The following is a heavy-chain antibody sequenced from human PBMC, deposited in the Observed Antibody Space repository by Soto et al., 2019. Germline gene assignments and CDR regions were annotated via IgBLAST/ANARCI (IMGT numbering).Heavy chain of an antibody. CDR2: IHYNGNT. J-gene: IGHJ4*02. V-gene: IGHV4-59*01. CDR3: AREGNLGRWLQPLDF. CDR1: GASISASS. Sequence: SESLSPTSNLSGASISASSWIWVRQPPGKGLEWIGNIHYNGNTKYNPSLKSRVTMSVDTSKNQFSLKLISVTAADTAKYFCAREGNLGRWLQPLDFWGQG. D-gene: IGHD5-12*01.